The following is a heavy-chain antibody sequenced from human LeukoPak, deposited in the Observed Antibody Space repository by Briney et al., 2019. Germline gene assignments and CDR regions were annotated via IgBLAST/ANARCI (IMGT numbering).Heavy chain of an antibody. V-gene: IGHV3-23*01. J-gene: IGHJ4*02. CDR1: GFTFSHYG. Sequence: QPGRSLRLSCEASGFTFSHYGMHWVRQAPGKGLEWVSSIAGGGGGISYADSVKGRFTISRDNSKNTLYLQMNSLRAEDTAVYYCANKIVGSTPFDYWGQGTLVTVSS. CDR2: IAGGGGGI. D-gene: IGHD1-26*01. CDR3: ANKIVGSTPFDY.